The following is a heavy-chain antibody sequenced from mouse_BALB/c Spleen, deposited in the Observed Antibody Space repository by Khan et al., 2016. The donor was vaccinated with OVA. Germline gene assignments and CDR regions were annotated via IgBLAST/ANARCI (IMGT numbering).Heavy chain of an antibody. CDR2: IDPANGNT. Sequence: EVQLQASGAELVKPGASVKLSCTASGFNIKDTYMHWVKQRPEQGLEWIGRIDPANGNTQYDPTFQGKATITADTSSHTAYLQLSSRTSEDTAVYYCALRGDIYDTYYGYTMDYWGQGTSVTVSS. V-gene: IGHV14-3*02. CDR3: ALRGDIYDTYYGYTMDY. CDR1: GFNIKDTY. J-gene: IGHJ4*01. D-gene: IGHD2-3*01.